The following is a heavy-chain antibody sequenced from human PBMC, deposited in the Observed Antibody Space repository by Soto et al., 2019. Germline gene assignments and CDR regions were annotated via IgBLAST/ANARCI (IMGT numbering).Heavy chain of an antibody. CDR2: IDPSDSQT. CDR1: GYSFAGYW. CDR3: ARSPRSSPYFDY. V-gene: IGHV5-10-1*01. D-gene: IGHD6-13*01. Sequence: PGESLKISCKGSGYSFAGYWITWVRQKPGKGLEWMGRIDPSDSQTYYSPSFRGHVTISVTKSINTAYLQWNSLEASDTAFYFCARSPRSSPYFDYWGQGALVTVS. J-gene: IGHJ4*02.